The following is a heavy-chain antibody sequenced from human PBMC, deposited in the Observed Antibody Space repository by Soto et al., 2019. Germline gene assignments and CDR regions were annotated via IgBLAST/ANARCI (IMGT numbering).Heavy chain of an antibody. CDR2: IIPMYGAA. CDR3: ARDHFIPVTGTLNWFDL. V-gene: IGHV1-69*01. CDR1: GGTFSSYA. J-gene: IGHJ5*02. Sequence: QVQLVQSGAEVKKPGSSIKVSCKASGGTFSSYAFSWVRQAPGQGLERMGGIIPMYGAADYAQKFQGRVTITADESTSTAYLELSSLRSEDTAVYYCARDHFIPVTGTLNWFDLWGQGTLFTVSS. D-gene: IGHD6-19*01.